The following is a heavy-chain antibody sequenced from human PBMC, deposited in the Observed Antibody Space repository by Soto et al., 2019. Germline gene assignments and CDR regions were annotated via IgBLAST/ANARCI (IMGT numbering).Heavy chain of an antibody. CDR3: AGRPMVRGVIITYYYGMDV. V-gene: IGHV1-69*06. CDR1: GGTFSSYA. CDR2: IIPIFGTA. D-gene: IGHD3-10*01. Sequence: QVQLVQSGAEVKKPGSSVKVSCKASGGTFSSYAISWVRQAPGQGLEWMGGIIPIFGTANYAQKFQGRVTTTADKSRSTAYMELSSLRSEDTAVYYCAGRPMVRGVIITYYYGMDVWGQGTTVTVSS. J-gene: IGHJ6*02.